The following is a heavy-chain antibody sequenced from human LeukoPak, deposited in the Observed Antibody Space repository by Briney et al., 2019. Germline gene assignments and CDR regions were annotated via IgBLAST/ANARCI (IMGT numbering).Heavy chain of an antibody. V-gene: IGHV3-23*01. Sequence: GGSLRLSCAASGFTFSSYAMSWVRQGPGKGLEWVSAISGSGGSTYYADSVKGRFTISRDNSKNTLYLQMNSLRAEDTAVYYCAKDHLLALVGAFDYWGQGTLVTVSS. CDR1: GFTFSSYA. D-gene: IGHD1-26*01. J-gene: IGHJ4*02. CDR3: AKDHLLALVGAFDY. CDR2: ISGSGGST.